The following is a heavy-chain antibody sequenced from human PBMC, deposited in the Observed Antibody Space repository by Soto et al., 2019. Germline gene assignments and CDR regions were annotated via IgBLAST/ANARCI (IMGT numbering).Heavy chain of an antibody. CDR1: GFTFSSYA. D-gene: IGHD1-26*01. J-gene: IGHJ1*01. CDR3: AKDPRVGATAAEYFHE. V-gene: IGHV3-23*01. Sequence: GGSVRLSCAASGFTFSSYAMSWVRQAPGKGLEWVSSISASGGGTYYADSVKGRFTISRDNSKNTLYMQMNSLRVEDTAVYYCAKDPRVGATAAEYFHEWGQGTLVTVSS. CDR2: ISASGGGT.